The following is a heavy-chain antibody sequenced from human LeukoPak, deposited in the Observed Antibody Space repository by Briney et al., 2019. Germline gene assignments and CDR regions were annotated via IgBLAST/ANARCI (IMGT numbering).Heavy chain of an antibody. CDR2: ISGDGGST. D-gene: IGHD2-15*01. CDR3: AKDTTTSGARFDY. V-gene: IGHV3-43*02. Sequence: GGSLRLSCAASGFTFDDYAMYWVRQAPGKGLEWVSLISGDGGSTYYADSLKGRFTISRDNSKNSLYLQMNSPRTEDTALYYCAKDTTTSGARFDYWGQGTLVTVSS. J-gene: IGHJ4*02. CDR1: GFTFDDYA.